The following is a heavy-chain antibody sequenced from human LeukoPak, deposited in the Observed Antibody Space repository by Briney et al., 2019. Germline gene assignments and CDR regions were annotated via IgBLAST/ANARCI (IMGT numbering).Heavy chain of an antibody. Sequence: SQTLSLTCTVSGASVSSDDYWSWLRQPPGKGLEWIGHIHYSGNSDYNPSLRSRLSISIDTAINQFSLMLNSVTAADTAVYYCARIDCTTTSCYDWRGWFDPWGQGTLVTVSS. V-gene: IGHV4-30-4*01. CDR3: ARIDCTTTSCYDWRGWFDP. J-gene: IGHJ5*02. CDR1: GASVSSDDY. CDR2: IHYSGNS. D-gene: IGHD2-2*01.